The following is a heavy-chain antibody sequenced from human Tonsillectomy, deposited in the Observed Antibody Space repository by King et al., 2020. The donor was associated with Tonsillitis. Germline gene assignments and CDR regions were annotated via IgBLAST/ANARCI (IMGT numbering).Heavy chain of an antibody. V-gene: IGHV1-18*01. CDR2: ISTYNGNA. J-gene: IGHJ6*02. D-gene: IGHD4-17*01. CDR1: GYTFTSYG. CDR3: ARDPMSYVDLVYYYYGLDV. Sequence: VQLVQSGAEVKKPGASVKVSCKASGYTFTSYGISWVRQAPGQGLEWMGWISTYNGNAKEPQKVQGRVTMTTDTSTNTAYMEVRSLRSDDTTVYYCARDPMSYVDLVYYYYGLDVWGQGTTVTVSS.